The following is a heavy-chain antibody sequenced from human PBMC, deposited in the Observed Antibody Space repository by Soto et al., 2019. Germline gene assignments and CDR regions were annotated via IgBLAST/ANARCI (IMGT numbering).Heavy chain of an antibody. CDR2: IWYDGSNK. D-gene: IGHD3-22*01. CDR3: ARGSDYYDSSGYEENAFDI. V-gene: IGHV3-33*08. CDR1: GFTFSSYA. Sequence: GGSLRLSCAASGFTFSSYAMHWVRQAPGKGLEWVAVIWYDGSNKYYADSVKGRFTISRDNSKNTLYLQMNSLRAEDTAVYYCARGSDYYDSSGYEENAFDIWGQGTMVTVS. J-gene: IGHJ3*02.